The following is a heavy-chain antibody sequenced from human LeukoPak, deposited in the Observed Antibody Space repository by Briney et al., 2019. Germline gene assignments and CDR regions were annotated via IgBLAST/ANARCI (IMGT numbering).Heavy chain of an antibody. J-gene: IGHJ1*01. D-gene: IGHD1-26*01. CDR3: ASGRDLLTYFQH. CDR1: GGPISNFY. CDR2: IYYSGST. Sequence: KSSETLSPTCTVSGGPISNFYWSLIRESPGEGLEWIGHIYYSGSTNYNPSLKSRVTISVDTSKNQFSLKLSSVTAADTAVYYCASGRDLLTYFQHWGQGTLVTVSS. V-gene: IGHV4-59*01.